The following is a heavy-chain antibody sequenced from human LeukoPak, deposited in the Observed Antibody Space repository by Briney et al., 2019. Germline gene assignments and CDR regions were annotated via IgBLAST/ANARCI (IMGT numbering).Heavy chain of an antibody. Sequence: ASVKVPCKASGYMFTGYHMHWVRQAPGQGLEWMGWINPNNGGTDFAQKFQGRVTMTRDTSISTAYMELSRLRSDDTAVYFCARGEGKRYFDWFFSWGQGTLVTVSS. CDR3: ARGEGKRYFDWFFS. J-gene: IGHJ5*01. CDR1: GYMFTGYH. D-gene: IGHD3-9*01. CDR2: INPNNGGT. V-gene: IGHV1-2*02.